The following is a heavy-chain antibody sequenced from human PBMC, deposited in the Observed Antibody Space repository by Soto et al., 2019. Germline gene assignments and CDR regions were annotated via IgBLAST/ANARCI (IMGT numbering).Heavy chain of an antibody. CDR1: GITFHSYV. J-gene: IGHJ4*02. CDR3: ARVAPDSSGTTYYSDH. D-gene: IGHD3-22*01. V-gene: IGHV3-23*01. CDR2: ISGSGDRT. Sequence: VQLLESGGGLVQPGGSLRLSCAASGITFHSYVMRRIRHAPGKGLEWVSSISGSGDRTYYAGTVKGRFTISRDNSKKTLYLQMDSLRDEDTAMYYCARVAPDSSGTTYYSDHWGQGTRVTVSS.